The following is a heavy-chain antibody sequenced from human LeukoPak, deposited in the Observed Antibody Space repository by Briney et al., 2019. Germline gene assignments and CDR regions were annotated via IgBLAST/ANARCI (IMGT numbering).Heavy chain of an antibody. J-gene: IGHJ3*02. V-gene: IGHV1-18*01. CDR2: ISAYNGDI. CDR1: GYTFTDFG. Sequence: ASVKVSCKASGYTFTDFGISWVRQAPGQGPEWMGWISAYNGDIIYGQKFQGRVTMTTDTSTSTVYMELRSLRSDDTAVYYCARVQSSSWGYAFDIWGQGTMVTVSS. CDR3: ARVQSSSWGYAFDI. D-gene: IGHD6-13*01.